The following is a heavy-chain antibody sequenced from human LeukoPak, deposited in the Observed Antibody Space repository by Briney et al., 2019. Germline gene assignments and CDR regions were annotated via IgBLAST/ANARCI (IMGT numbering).Heavy chain of an antibody. Sequence: GESLKISCKGSGYSFSNNWIGWVRQMPGKGPEWMGIIYPGDSDIRYSPSFQGQVTISVDKSISTAYLQWSSLKASDTAMYYCARRAYSGYEFDYWGQGTLVTVSS. CDR3: ARRAYSGYEFDY. J-gene: IGHJ4*02. D-gene: IGHD5-12*01. V-gene: IGHV5-51*01. CDR1: GYSFSNNW. CDR2: IYPGDSDI.